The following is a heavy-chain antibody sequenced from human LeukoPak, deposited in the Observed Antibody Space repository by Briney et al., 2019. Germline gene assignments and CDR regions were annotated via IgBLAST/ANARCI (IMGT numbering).Heavy chain of an antibody. CDR1: GFTFSSYS. D-gene: IGHD3-10*01. Sequence: GGSLRLSCAASGFTFSSYSMNWVRQAPGKGLEWVSSISSSSSYIYYADSVKGRFTISRDNSKNTLYLQMNSLRAEDTAVYYCARDYGSETYYYYYYMDVWGKGTTVTVSS. CDR3: ARDYGSETYYYYYYMDV. V-gene: IGHV3-21*01. J-gene: IGHJ6*03. CDR2: ISSSSSYI.